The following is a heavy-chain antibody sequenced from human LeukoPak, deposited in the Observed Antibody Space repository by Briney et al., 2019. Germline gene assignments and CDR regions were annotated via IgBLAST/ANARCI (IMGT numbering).Heavy chain of an antibody. CDR1: GDSIGSYF. D-gene: IGHD2-2*01. Sequence: SETLSLTCTVSGDSIGSYFWSWIRQSPGKGLEWIGHIYHSGSANYNPSLKSRVTISVDTSKNQFSLKLTSVTSADTAVYYCARDGPAYTSRWYDYYYGLDVWGPGTTVTVSS. J-gene: IGHJ6*02. V-gene: IGHV4-59*01. CDR2: IYHSGSA. CDR3: ARDGPAYTSRWYDYYYGLDV.